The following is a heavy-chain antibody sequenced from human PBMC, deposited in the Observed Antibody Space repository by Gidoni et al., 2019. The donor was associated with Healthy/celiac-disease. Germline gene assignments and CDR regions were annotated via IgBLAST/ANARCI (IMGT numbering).Heavy chain of an antibody. CDR3: ANWGWLRYYYYGMDV. V-gene: IGHV4-39*01. D-gene: IGHD5-12*01. CDR2: IYDSGGT. J-gene: IGHJ6*02. CDR1: GGSISSSSYY. Sequence: QLQLQESGPGLVKPSETLSLTCTVSGGSISSSSYYWGWIRQPPGKGLEWIGSIYDSGGTYYTPSLKSRVTISVDTSKNQFSLKLSSVTAADTAVYYCANWGWLRYYYYGMDVWGQGTTVTVSS.